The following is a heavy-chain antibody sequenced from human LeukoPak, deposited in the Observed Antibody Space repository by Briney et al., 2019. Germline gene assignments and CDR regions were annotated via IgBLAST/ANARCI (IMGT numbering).Heavy chain of an antibody. V-gene: IGHV4-59*01. Sequence: SETLSLTCIVSGGSMNNYYWTWIRQPPGKGLEWIAYIHYTGITNYNHFLRSRVTIPLDASKSQFSLKLNSVTAADTAFYYCARILEGSGAAFDIWGQGTMVTVSS. CDR3: ARILEGSGAAFDI. D-gene: IGHD3-3*02. CDR1: GGSMNNYY. J-gene: IGHJ3*02. CDR2: IHYTGIT.